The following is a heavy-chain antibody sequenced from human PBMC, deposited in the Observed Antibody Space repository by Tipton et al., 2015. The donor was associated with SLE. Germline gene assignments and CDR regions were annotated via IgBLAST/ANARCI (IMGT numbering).Heavy chain of an antibody. CDR1: GGSFSGYY. J-gene: IGHJ5*02. Sequence: TLSLTCAVYGGSFSGYYWSWIRQPPGKGLEWIGEINHSGSTNYNPSLKSRVTISVDTSKNQFSLKLSSVTAADTAVYYCAREATIFGVVRGWFDPWGQGTLVTVSS. V-gene: IGHV4-34*01. D-gene: IGHD3-3*01. CDR2: INHSGST. CDR3: AREATIFGVVRGWFDP.